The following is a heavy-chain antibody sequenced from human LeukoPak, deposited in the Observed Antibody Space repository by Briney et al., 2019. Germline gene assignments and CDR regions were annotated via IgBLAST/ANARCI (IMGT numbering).Heavy chain of an antibody. CDR1: GGSISSYY. CDR2: IYCSGST. Sequence: SETLSLTCTVSGGSISSYYWSWIRQPPGKGLEWIGYIYCSGSTNYNPPLKSRVTISVDTSKNQFSLKLSSVTAADTAVYCCARGGGYCSSTSCYPYYFDYWGQGTLVTVSS. D-gene: IGHD2-2*01. J-gene: IGHJ4*02. V-gene: IGHV4-59*08. CDR3: ARGGGYCSSTSCYPYYFDY.